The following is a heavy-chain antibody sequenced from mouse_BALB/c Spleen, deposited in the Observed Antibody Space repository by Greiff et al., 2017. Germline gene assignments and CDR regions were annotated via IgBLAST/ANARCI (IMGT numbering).Heavy chain of an antibody. CDR3: ARGGMRYAWFAY. CDR1: GYTFTSYN. Sequence: QVQLQQPGAELVKPGASVKMSCKASGYTFTSYNMHWVKQTPGQGLEWIGAIYPGNGDTSYNQKFKGKATLTADKSSSTAYMQLKSLTSEDSAVYYCARGGMRYAWFAYWGQGTLVTVSA. J-gene: IGHJ3*01. CDR2: IYPGNGDT. V-gene: IGHV1-12*01. D-gene: IGHD2-14*01.